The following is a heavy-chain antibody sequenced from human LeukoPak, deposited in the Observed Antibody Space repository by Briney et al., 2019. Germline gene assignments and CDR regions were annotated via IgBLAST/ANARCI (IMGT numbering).Heavy chain of an antibody. CDR3: ASSSGWFAY. J-gene: IGHJ4*02. CDR1: GGSISSYY. CDR2: IYYSGNT. D-gene: IGHD6-19*01. Sequence: SETLSLTCTVSGGSISSYYWSWIRQPPGKGLEWIGDIYYSGNTNYNPSLKSRVAISVDTSKKQFSLKLRSVTAADTAVYCCASSSGWFAYWGQGTLVTVSS. V-gene: IGHV4-59*08.